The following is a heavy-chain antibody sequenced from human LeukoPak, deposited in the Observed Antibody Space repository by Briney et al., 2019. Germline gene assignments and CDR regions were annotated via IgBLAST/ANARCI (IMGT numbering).Heavy chain of an antibody. J-gene: IGHJ4*01. CDR2: ISTTSSYT. D-gene: IGHD1-26*01. CDR1: GFTFSDYY. V-gene: IGHV3-11*05. Sequence: PGGSLRLSCAASGFTFSDYYMTWIRQAPGKGLEWVSYISTTSSYTKYADSVKGRFTISRDNAKNSLYLQMSSLRAEDTAVYYCARDRWGGSYLYYFDYWGQGALVTVSS. CDR3: ARDRWGGSYLYYFDY.